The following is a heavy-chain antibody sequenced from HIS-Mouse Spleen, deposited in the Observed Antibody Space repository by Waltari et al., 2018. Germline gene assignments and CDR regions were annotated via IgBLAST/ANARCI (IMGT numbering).Heavy chain of an antibody. CDR1: GFTFSSYW. Sequence: EVQLVESGGGLVQPGGSLRLSCAASGFTFSSYWMSWFRQAPGKGLEWVANIKQDGSEKYYVDSVKGRFTITRDNAKNSLYLQMNSLRAEDTAVYYCARDGGTGDFDYWGQGTLVTVSS. CDR3: ARDGGTGDFDY. J-gene: IGHJ4*02. D-gene: IGHD7-27*01. V-gene: IGHV3-7*01. CDR2: IKQDGSEK.